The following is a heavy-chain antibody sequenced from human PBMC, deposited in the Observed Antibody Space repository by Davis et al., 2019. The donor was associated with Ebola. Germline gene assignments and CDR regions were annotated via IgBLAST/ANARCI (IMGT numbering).Heavy chain of an antibody. CDR1: GGSISSSSYY. V-gene: IGHV4-39*01. Sequence: GSLRLSCAVYGGSISSSSYYWSWIRQPPGRGLEWIGEINHSGSTNYNPSLKSRVTISVDTSKNQFSLKLSSVTAADTAVYYCASTTNYYDSSGYYYFDYWGQGTLVTVSS. CDR3: ASTTNYYDSSGYYYFDY. D-gene: IGHD3-22*01. J-gene: IGHJ4*02. CDR2: INHSGST.